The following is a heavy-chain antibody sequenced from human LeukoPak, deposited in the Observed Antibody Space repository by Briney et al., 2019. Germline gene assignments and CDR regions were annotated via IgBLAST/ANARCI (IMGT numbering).Heavy chain of an antibody. CDR1: GFTFSTYN. V-gene: IGHV3-21*01. D-gene: IGHD1-26*01. J-gene: IGHJ3*02. CDR3: ARDVGASAPDAFDI. CDR2: ISSSSNYI. Sequence: GGSLRLSCAASGFTFSTYNMNWVRQAPGKGLEWVSSISSSSNYIYYADSVKGRFTISRDDAKNSLYLQMNSLRAEDTDVYYCARDVGASAPDAFDIWGQGTMVTVSS.